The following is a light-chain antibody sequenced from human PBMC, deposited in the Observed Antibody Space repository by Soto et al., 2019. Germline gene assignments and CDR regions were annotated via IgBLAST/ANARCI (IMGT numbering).Light chain of an antibody. V-gene: IGKV3-20*01. Sequence: EIVLTQSPGTLSLSPGERATLSCRASQSFSSSYLAWYQQKPGQARRRLIYGASSRATGIPDRFSGSGSWTDVTLSISRLEPEDFAVYYCLHYGSAVFTFGPGTKVDVK. CDR1: QSFSSSY. CDR2: GAS. CDR3: LHYGSAVFT. J-gene: IGKJ3*01.